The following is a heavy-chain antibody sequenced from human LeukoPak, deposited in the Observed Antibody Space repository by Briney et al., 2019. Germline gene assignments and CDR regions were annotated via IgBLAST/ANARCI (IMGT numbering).Heavy chain of an antibody. CDR2: IYYSGST. D-gene: IGHD5-12*01. V-gene: IGHV4-59*08. CDR1: GGSNSSYS. J-gene: IGHJ3*02. Sequence: SETLSLTCTVSGGSNSSYSWSWIRQPPGKGLEWIGSIYYSGSTNYNPSLKSRVTMSVDTSKNQFSLKLSSVTAADTAVYYCARHGGESIVAMILHAFDIWGQGTRVTVSS. CDR3: ARHGGESIVAMILHAFDI.